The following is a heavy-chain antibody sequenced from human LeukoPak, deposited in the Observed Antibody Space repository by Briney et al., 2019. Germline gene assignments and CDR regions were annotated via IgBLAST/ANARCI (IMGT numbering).Heavy chain of an antibody. J-gene: IGHJ6*03. D-gene: IGHD6-13*01. Sequence: SVKVSCKASGGTFSSYAISWVRQAPGQGLEWMGGIIPIFGTANYAQKFQGRVTITADKSTSTAYMELSSLRSEDTAVYYCARGPPLYSKAPYYYYMDVWGKGTTVTVSS. V-gene: IGHV1-69*06. CDR1: GGTFSSYA. CDR3: ARGPPLYSKAPYYYYMDV. CDR2: IIPIFGTA.